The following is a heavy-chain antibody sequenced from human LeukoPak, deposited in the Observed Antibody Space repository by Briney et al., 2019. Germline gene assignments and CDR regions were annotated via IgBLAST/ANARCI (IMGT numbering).Heavy chain of an antibody. CDR2: INHSGST. V-gene: IGHV4-34*01. Sequence: PGGSLRLSCAASGFTFSSYAMSWVRQAPGKGLEWIGEINHSGSTNYNPSLKSRVTISVDTSKNQFSLKLSSVTAADTAVYYCARVTYYYDSSGYYWIYYFDYWGQGTLVTVSS. D-gene: IGHD3-22*01. CDR1: GFTFSSYA. J-gene: IGHJ4*02. CDR3: ARVTYYYDSSGYYWIYYFDY.